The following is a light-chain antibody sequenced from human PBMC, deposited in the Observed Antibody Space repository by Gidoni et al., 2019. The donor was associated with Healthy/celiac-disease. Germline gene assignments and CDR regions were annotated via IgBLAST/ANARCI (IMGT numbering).Light chain of an antibody. Sequence: DIVMPQSPATLSVSPGERASLSCRASQSVSSNLAWYQQKPGQAPRLLIYGASTRATGIPARFSGSGSGTEFTLTISSLQSEDFAVYYCQQYNNWPQTFXXXTKVEIK. CDR2: GAS. CDR3: QQYNNWPQT. J-gene: IGKJ1*01. V-gene: IGKV3-15*01. CDR1: QSVSSN.